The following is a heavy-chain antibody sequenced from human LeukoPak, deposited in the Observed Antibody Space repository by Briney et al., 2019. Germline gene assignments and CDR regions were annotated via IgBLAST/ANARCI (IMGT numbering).Heavy chain of an antibody. D-gene: IGHD3-22*01. J-gene: IGHJ4*02. V-gene: IGHV3-23*01. CDR2: ISGSGDNT. Sequence: GGSLRLSCGASGFVFSSYALSWVRQAPGKGLEWVSIISGSGDNTYYADSVKGRFTISRDNSKNTLYLQMNSLRAEDTAVYYCARDKGGYLDYWGQGTLVTVSS. CDR1: GFVFSSYA. CDR3: ARDKGGYLDY.